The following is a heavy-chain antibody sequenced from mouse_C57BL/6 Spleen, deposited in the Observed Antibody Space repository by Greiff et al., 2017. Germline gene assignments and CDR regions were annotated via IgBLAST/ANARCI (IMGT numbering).Heavy chain of an antibody. Sequence: EVKLQESGGGLVQPKGSLKLSCAASGFSFNTYAMNWVRQAPGKGLEWVARIRSKSNNYATYYADSVKDRFTISRDDSESMLYLQMNNVKTEDTAMYYCVRGSIEGWYFDVWGTGTTVTVSS. CDR3: VRGSIEGWYFDV. V-gene: IGHV10-1*01. CDR1: GFSFNTYA. J-gene: IGHJ1*03. CDR2: IRSKSNNYAT. D-gene: IGHD2-10*02.